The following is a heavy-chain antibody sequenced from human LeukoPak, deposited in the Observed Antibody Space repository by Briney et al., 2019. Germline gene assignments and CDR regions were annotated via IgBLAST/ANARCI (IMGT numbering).Heavy chain of an antibody. V-gene: IGHV1-2*02. CDR3: ARGWFGELHMYYFDY. J-gene: IGHJ4*02. CDR1: GYTFTGYC. CDR2: INPNSGGT. D-gene: IGHD3-10*01. Sequence: GASVKVSCKASGYTFTGYCMHWVRQAPGQGLEWMGWINPNSGGTYYAQKFRGRVTMTRDTSISTAYMELSRLRSDDTAVYYCARGWFGELHMYYFDYWGQGTLVTVSS.